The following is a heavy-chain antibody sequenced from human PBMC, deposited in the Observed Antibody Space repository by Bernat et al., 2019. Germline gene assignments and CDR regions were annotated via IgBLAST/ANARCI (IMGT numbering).Heavy chain of an antibody. CDR2: INHSGST. CDR3: ARLYYDFWSGSKYFQH. V-gene: IGHV4-34*01. CDR1: GGSFSGYY. J-gene: IGHJ1*01. Sequence: QVQLQQWGAGLLKPSETLSLTCAVYGGSFSGYYWSWICQPPGKGLEWIGEINHSGSTNYNPSLKSRVTISVDTSKNQFSLKLSSVTAADTAVYYCARLYYDFWSGSKYFQHWGQGTLVTVSS. D-gene: IGHD3-3*01.